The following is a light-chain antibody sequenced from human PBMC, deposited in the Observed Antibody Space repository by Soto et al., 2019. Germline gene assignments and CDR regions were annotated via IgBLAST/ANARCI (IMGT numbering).Light chain of an antibody. CDR1: SSNIGAGYG. V-gene: IGLV1-40*01. J-gene: IGLJ3*02. Sequence: QPVLTQPPSVSGAPGQRVTISCTGSSSNIGAGYGVHWYQQLPGTAPKLLIYVNSNRPSGVPDRFSGSKSGTSASLAITGLRAEDEADYYCQSYDSSLSGGVFGGGTKLTVL. CDR3: QSYDSSLSGGV. CDR2: VNS.